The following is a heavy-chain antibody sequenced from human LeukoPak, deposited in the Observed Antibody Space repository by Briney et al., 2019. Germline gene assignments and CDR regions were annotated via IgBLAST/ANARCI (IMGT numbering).Heavy chain of an antibody. V-gene: IGHV4-59*01. CDR1: GGSISSYY. Sequence: SETLSLTCTVSGGSISSYYWSWIRQPPGKGLEWIGYIYYSGGTNYNPSLKSRVTISVDTSKNQFSLKLSSVTAADTAVYYCARVGNRIAQYYFDYWGQGTLVTVSS. CDR3: ARVGNRIAQYYFDY. J-gene: IGHJ4*02. D-gene: IGHD6-13*01. CDR2: IYYSGGT.